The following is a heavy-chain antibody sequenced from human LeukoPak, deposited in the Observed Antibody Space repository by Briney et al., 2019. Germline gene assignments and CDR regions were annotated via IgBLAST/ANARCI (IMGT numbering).Heavy chain of an antibody. J-gene: IGHJ4*02. V-gene: IGHV3-53*01. Sequence: GGSLRLSCAASGFTVSSNYMSWVRQAPGKGLEWVSVIYSGGSTYYADSVKGRFTISRDNSKNTLYLQMNSLRAEDTAVYYCARVVGATKVLDYWGQGTLVTVSS. CDR3: ARVVGATKVLDY. CDR1: GFTVSSNY. D-gene: IGHD1-26*01. CDR2: IYSGGST.